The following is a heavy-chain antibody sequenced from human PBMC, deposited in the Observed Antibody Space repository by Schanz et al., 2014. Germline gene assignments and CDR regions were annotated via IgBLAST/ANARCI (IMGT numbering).Heavy chain of an antibody. CDR3: ARDLAGGGNDV. Sequence: QVELVESGGGVVQPGRSLRLSCAASGFIFSYYTIHWVRQAPGKGLKWVAVISDDGSRRHYADFVTGRFTISRDNSKDTVYLQMNSLRAEDTAVYYCARDLAGGGNDVWGQGTLVTVSS. D-gene: IGHD2-15*01. V-gene: IGHV3-30*04. J-gene: IGHJ4*02. CDR2: ISDDGSRR. CDR1: GFIFSYYT.